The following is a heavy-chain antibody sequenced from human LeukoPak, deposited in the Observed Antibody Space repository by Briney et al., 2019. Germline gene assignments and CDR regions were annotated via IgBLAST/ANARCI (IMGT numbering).Heavy chain of an antibody. J-gene: IGHJ4*02. CDR2: IYPGDSDT. CDR1: GYSFTSYW. V-gene: IGHV5-51*01. CDR3: ARFAAGSGEDY. D-gene: IGHD6-13*01. Sequence: ESLKISCKGSGYSFTSYWIGWVRQMPGKGLEWVGIIYPGDSDTRYSPSFQGQVTISADKSTSTAYLQWRSLKASDTAMYYCARFAAGSGEDYWGQGTLVTVSS.